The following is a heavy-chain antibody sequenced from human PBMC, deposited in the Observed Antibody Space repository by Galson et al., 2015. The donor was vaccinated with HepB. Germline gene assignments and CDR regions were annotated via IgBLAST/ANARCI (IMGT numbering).Heavy chain of an antibody. CDR2: ISSSSSYT. Sequence: SLRLSCAASGFTFSDYYMSWIRQAPGKGLEWVSYISSSSSYTNYADSVKGRFTISRDNAKNSLYLQMNSLRAEDTAVYYCARVGYYYGSGSYNDYWGQGTLVTVSS. V-gene: IGHV3-11*05. CDR3: ARVGYYYGSGSYNDY. J-gene: IGHJ4*02. CDR1: GFTFSDYY. D-gene: IGHD3-10*01.